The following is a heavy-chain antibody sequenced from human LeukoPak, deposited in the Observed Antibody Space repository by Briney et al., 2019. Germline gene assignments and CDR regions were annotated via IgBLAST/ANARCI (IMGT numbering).Heavy chain of an antibody. V-gene: IGHV3-23*01. D-gene: IGHD5-18*01. Sequence: GGSLRLSCAASGFTFSSYDMSWVRQAPGKGLEWVSAISGSGGITYYPDSEKGRFTVSRDNSKNTLYLQMNSLRAEDTAIYYCAKRLPFYCDYWGQGILVTVSS. CDR2: ISGSGGIT. J-gene: IGHJ4*02. CDR3: AKRLPFYCDY. CDR1: GFTFSSYD.